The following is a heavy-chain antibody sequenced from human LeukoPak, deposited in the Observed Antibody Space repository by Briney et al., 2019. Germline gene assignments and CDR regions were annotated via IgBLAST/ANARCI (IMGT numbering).Heavy chain of an antibody. J-gene: IGHJ4*02. D-gene: IGHD4-17*01. V-gene: IGHV3-7*01. CDR3: ARDYSGDYVFFDR. Sequence: GGSLRLSCTASGFTFSSYWMSWVRQAPGKGLEWVANIKQDGSENYYVDSVKGRFTISRDNAKNSLYLQMNSLRAEDTAVYYCARDYSGDYVFFDRWGQGTLVTVSS. CDR1: GFTFSSYW. CDR2: IKQDGSEN.